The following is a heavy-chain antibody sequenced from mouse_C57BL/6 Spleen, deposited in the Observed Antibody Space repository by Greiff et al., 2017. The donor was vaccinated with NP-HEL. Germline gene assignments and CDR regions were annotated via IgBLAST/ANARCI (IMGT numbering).Heavy chain of an antibody. Sequence: DVMLVESGEGLVKPGGSLKLSCAASGFTFSSYAMSWVRQTPEKRLEWVAYISSGGDYIYYADTVKGRFTISRDNARNTLYLQMSSLKSEDTAMYYCTREVITTVEDGAMDYWGQGTSVTVSS. CDR2: ISSGGDYI. V-gene: IGHV5-9-1*02. CDR1: GFTFSSYA. CDR3: TREVITTVEDGAMDY. J-gene: IGHJ4*01. D-gene: IGHD1-1*01.